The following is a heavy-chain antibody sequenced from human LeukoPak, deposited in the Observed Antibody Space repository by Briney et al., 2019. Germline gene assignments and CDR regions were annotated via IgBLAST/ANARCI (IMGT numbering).Heavy chain of an antibody. Sequence: SETLSLTCTVSGGSISSGDYWWGWIRQPAGKGLEWIGHIYTSGSTRYNPSLKSRVTISVDTSKNQFSLKLSSVTAADTAVYYCAKGYCRGNSCYDDRGAFDYWGQGTLVTVSS. D-gene: IGHD2-2*01. CDR2: IYTSGST. CDR1: GGSISSGDYW. CDR3: AKGYCRGNSCYDDRGAFDY. V-gene: IGHV4-61*09. J-gene: IGHJ4*02.